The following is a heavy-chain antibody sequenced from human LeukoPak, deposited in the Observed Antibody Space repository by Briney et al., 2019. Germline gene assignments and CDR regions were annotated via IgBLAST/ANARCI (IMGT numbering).Heavy chain of an antibody. CDR2: INPNSGGT. Sequence: ASVKVSCKASGYTFTGYYMHWVRQAPGQGLEWMGWINPNSGGTNYAQKFQGRVTMTRDTSISTAYMEPSRLRSDDTAVYYCAREPFGGVIVKGGYFDYWGQGTLVTVSS. J-gene: IGHJ4*02. CDR1: GYTFTGYY. D-gene: IGHD3-16*02. CDR3: AREPFGGVIVKGGYFDY. V-gene: IGHV1-2*02.